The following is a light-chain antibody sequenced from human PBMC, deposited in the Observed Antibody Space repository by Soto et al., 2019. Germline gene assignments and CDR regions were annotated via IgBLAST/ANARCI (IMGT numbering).Light chain of an antibody. Sequence: EMVMTQSPATLSVSPGERAALSCRASQNVNSNLAWYQQKPAQAPRLLIYGASTRATGIPARFSGSGSGTEFTLTISNLQSEDFAVYYCQQYNNWPLTFGGGTKVEIK. J-gene: IGKJ4*01. CDR3: QQYNNWPLT. V-gene: IGKV3-15*01. CDR2: GAS. CDR1: QNVNSN.